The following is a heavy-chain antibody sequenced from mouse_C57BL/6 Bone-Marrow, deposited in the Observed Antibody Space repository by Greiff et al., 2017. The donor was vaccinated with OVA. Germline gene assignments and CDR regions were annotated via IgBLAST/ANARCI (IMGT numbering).Heavy chain of an antibody. Sequence: VQLQESGPELVKPGASVKISCKASGYAFSSSWMNWVKQRPGKGLEWIGRIYPGDGDTNYNGKFKGKATLTADKSSSTASMQLSSLTSEDSAVYFCARYRFAYWGQGTLVTVSA. V-gene: IGHV1-82*01. CDR2: IYPGDGDT. CDR3: ARYRFAY. CDR1: GYAFSSSW. J-gene: IGHJ3*01.